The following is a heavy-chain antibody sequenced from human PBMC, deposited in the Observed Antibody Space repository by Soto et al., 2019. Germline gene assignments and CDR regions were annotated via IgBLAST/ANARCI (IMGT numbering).Heavy chain of an antibody. CDR3: ARPLVGATSGWFDP. V-gene: IGHV5-51*01. J-gene: IGHJ5*02. D-gene: IGHD1-26*01. CDR2: IYPGDSDT. CDR1: GYSFTSYW. Sequence: PGESLKISCKGSGYSFTSYWIGWVRQMPRQGLEWMGIIYPGDSDTRYSPSFQGQVTISADKSISTAYLQWSSLKASDTAMYFCARPLVGATSGWFDPWGQGTLVTVAS.